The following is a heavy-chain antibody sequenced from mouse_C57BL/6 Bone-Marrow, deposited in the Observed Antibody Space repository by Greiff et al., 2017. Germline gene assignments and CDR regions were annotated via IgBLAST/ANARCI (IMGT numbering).Heavy chain of an antibody. CDR1: GFNIKNTY. Sequence: VQLQQSVAELVRPGASVKLSCTASGFNIKNTYMHWVKQRPEQGLEWIGRIDPANGNTKYAPKFQGKATITADTSSNTAYLQLSSLTSEDTAIYYCARLQGPAMITTWRGRGDYWGQGTSVTVSS. J-gene: IGHJ4*01. CDR2: IDPANGNT. V-gene: IGHV14-3*01. D-gene: IGHD2-4*01. CDR3: ARLQGPAMITTWRGRGDY.